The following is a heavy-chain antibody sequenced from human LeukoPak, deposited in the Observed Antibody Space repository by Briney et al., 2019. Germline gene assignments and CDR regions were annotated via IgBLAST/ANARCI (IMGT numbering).Heavy chain of an antibody. J-gene: IGHJ5*02. Sequence: PSETLSLTCTVSGGSTSSYYWSWIRQPPGKGREGMGCIYYIGSANYNPSLKSGVTISVDTSKNQFSLTLSSVTAADTAVYYCARHGGAAAGYNSFDPWGQGTLVTVSS. D-gene: IGHD6-13*01. V-gene: IGHV4-59*08. CDR2: IYYIGSA. CDR3: ARHGGAAAGYNSFDP. CDR1: GGSTSSYY.